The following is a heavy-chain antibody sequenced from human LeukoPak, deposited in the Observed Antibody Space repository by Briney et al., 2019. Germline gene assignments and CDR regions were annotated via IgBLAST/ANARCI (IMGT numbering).Heavy chain of an antibody. V-gene: IGHV3-48*04. CDR3: ARVGSVVAATPPD. CDR2: ISSSGSTI. J-gene: IGHJ4*02. CDR1: GFTFSSYT. D-gene: IGHD2-15*01. Sequence: GGSLRLSCAASGFTFSSYTMHWVRQAPGKGLEWVSYISSSGSTIYYADSVKGRFTISRDNAKNSLYLQMNSLRAEDTAVYYCARVGSVVAATPPDWGQGTLVTVSS.